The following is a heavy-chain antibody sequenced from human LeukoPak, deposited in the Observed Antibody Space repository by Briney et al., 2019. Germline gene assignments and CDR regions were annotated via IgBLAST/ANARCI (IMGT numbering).Heavy chain of an antibody. D-gene: IGHD6-6*01. CDR3: ARMKGIAARPFDY. V-gene: IGHV4-39*01. CDR1: GGSISCSSYY. J-gene: IGHJ4*02. Sequence: SETLSLTCTVSGGSISCSSYYWGWIRQPPWKGLEWIGSIYYSGSTYYNPSLKSRVTISVDTSKNQFSLKLSSVTAADTAVYYCARMKGIAARPFDYWGQGTLVTVSS. CDR2: IYYSGST.